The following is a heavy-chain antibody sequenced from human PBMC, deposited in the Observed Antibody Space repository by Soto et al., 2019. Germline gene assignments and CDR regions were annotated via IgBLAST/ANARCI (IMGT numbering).Heavy chain of an antibody. D-gene: IGHD3-10*01. CDR3: ASSITMVREFDY. V-gene: IGHV1-18*01. CDR1: GYTFIRYC. CDR2: ISPYDDST. Sequence: ASVKVSCKASGYTFIRYCITWVRQAPGQGFEWMGWISPYDDSTIYAQKLQGRVTMTADTSTRIVNLTLRSLKSDDTAVYYCASSITMVREFDYWGQGTLVTVSS. J-gene: IGHJ4*02.